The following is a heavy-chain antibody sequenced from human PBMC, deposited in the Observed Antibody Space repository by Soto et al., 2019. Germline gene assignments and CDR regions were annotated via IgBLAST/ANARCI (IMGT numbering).Heavy chain of an antibody. J-gene: IGHJ6*02. Sequence: QVQLVQSGAEVKKPGSSVKVSCKASGGTFISYGLSWVRQAPGHGLEWMGGIIPIFGTVNYAQKFQGRVTISADASTSTAYMELSSLTSEDTAVYYCARDLGYNYGVYYGMDVWGRGTTVIVSS. D-gene: IGHD5-18*01. CDR1: GGTFISYG. CDR2: IIPIFGTV. CDR3: ARDLGYNYGVYYGMDV. V-gene: IGHV1-69*01.